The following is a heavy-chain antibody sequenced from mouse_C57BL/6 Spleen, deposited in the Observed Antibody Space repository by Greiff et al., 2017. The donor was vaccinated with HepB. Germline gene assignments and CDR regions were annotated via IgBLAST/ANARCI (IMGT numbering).Heavy chain of an antibody. CDR3: ARGSNYAFDY. V-gene: IGHV1-50*01. CDR1: GYTFTSYW. Sequence: QVQLQQPGAELVKPGASVKLSCKASGYTFTSYWMQWVKQRPGQGLEWIGEIDPSDSYTNYNQKFKGKATLTVDTSSSTAYMQLSSLTSEDSAVYYCARGSNYAFDYWGQGTTLTVSS. J-gene: IGHJ2*01. CDR2: IDPSDSYT. D-gene: IGHD2-5*01.